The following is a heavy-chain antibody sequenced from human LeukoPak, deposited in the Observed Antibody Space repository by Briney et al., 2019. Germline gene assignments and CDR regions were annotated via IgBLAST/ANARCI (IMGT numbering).Heavy chain of an antibody. Sequence: PSETLSLTRTVSGGSISSSGYYWGWIRQPPGKGLEWIGSMYYSGSTYYNPSLKSRVTISVDTSKNQFSLKLSSVTAADTAVYYCARHYRFQQLGSFDYWGQGTLVTVSS. CDR3: ARHYRFQQLGSFDY. D-gene: IGHD6-13*01. V-gene: IGHV4-39*01. J-gene: IGHJ4*02. CDR1: GGSISSSGYY. CDR2: MYYSGST.